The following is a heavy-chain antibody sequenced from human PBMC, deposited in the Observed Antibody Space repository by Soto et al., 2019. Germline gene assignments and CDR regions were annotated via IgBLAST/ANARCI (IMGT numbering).Heavy chain of an antibody. V-gene: IGHV3-43*01. Sequence: PGGSLRLSCAASGFTFDDYTMHWVRQAPGKGLEWVSLISWDGGSTYYADSVKGRFTISRDNSKNSLYLQMNSLRTEDTALYYCAKASIEAAGRGSDYYYGMDVWGQGTTVTVSS. CDR3: AKASIEAAGRGSDYYYGMDV. CDR2: ISWDGGST. J-gene: IGHJ6*02. D-gene: IGHD6-13*01. CDR1: GFTFDDYT.